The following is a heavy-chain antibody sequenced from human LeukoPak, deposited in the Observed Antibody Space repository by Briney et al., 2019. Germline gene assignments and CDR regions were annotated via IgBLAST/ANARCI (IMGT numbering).Heavy chain of an antibody. D-gene: IGHD6-19*01. CDR1: GYTFTSYG. CDR2: ISAYNGNT. V-gene: IGHV1-18*01. J-gene: IGHJ4*02. CDR3: ASTSSGYPTLE. Sequence: ASVKVSCKASGYTFTSYGISWVRQAPGQGLEWMGWISAYNGNTNYAQKLQGRVTMTTDTSTSTAYMELRSLRSEDTAVYYCASTSSGYPTLEWGQGTLVTVSS.